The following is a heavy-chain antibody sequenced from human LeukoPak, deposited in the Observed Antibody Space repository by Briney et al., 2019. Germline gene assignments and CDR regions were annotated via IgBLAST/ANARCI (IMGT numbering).Heavy chain of an antibody. CDR3: AKDQELLWFGEPMYYFDY. J-gene: IGHJ4*02. Sequence: GGSLRLSCAASGFTFSSYGMHWVRQAPAKGLEGVAFIRYDGSNKYYADSVKGRFTISRDNSKNTLYLQMNSLRAEDTAVYYCAKDQELLWFGEPMYYFDYWGQGTLVTVSS. D-gene: IGHD3-10*01. CDR2: IRYDGSNK. V-gene: IGHV3-30*02. CDR1: GFTFSSYG.